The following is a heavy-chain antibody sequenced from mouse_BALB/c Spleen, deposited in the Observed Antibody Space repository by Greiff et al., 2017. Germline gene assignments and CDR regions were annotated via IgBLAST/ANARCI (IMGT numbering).Heavy chain of an antibody. CDR2: IYPGSGST. Sequence: QVQLQQSGPELVKPGASVKMSCKASGYTFTDYVISWVKQRTGQGLEWIGEIYPGSGSTYYNEKFKGKATLTADKSSNTAYMQLSSLTSEDSAVYCCADGSSSLEYFDVWGAGTTVTVSS. CDR1: GYTFTDYV. J-gene: IGHJ1*01. CDR3: ADGSSSLEYFDV. D-gene: IGHD1-1*01. V-gene: IGHV1-81*01.